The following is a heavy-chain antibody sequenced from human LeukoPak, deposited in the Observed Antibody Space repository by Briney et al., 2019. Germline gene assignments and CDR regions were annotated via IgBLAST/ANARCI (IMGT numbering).Heavy chain of an antibody. CDR2: IIPIFGTA. CDR1: GGTFSSYA. J-gene: IGHJ4*02. Sequence: SVKVSCKASGGTFSSYAISWVRQAPGQGLEWMGGIIPIFGTANYAQKFQGRVTITTDESTSTAYMELSSLRSEDTAVYYCARVDYGGNSSPFDYWGQGTLVTVSS. V-gene: IGHV1-69*05. D-gene: IGHD4-23*01. CDR3: ARVDYGGNSSPFDY.